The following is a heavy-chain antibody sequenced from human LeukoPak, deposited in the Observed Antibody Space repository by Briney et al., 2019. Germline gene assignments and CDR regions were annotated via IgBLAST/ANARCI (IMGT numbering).Heavy chain of an antibody. CDR3: ASTTAIAAAGIRAFDI. Sequence: SETLSLTCAVYSGSFSGYYWSWIRQPPGKGLEWIGEINHSGSTNYNPSLKSRVTISVDTSKNQFSLKLSSVTAADTAVYYCASTTAIAAAGIRAFDIWGQGTMVTVSS. V-gene: IGHV4-34*01. J-gene: IGHJ3*02. D-gene: IGHD6-13*01. CDR1: SGSFSGYY. CDR2: INHSGST.